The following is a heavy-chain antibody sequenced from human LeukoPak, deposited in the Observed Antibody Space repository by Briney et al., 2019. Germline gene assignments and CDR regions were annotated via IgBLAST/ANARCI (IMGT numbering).Heavy chain of an antibody. Sequence: GGSLRLSCAASGFTFSSYSMNWVRQAPGKGLEWVSYISSSSSSTIYYADSVKGRFTISRDNAKNSLYLQMNSLRAEDTAVYYCARDVYCSGGSCYSGWFDPWGQGTLVTVSS. CDR2: ISSSSSSTI. D-gene: IGHD2-15*01. CDR3: ARDVYCSGGSCYSGWFDP. J-gene: IGHJ5*02. V-gene: IGHV3-48*01. CDR1: GFTFSSYS.